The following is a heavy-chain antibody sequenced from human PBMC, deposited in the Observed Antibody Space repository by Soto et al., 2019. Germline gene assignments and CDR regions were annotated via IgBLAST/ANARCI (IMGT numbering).Heavy chain of an antibody. D-gene: IGHD3-16*01. V-gene: IGHV3-23*01. Sequence: QVPGQGLEWVSTISDTGDSTYYADSVRGRFTLSRDNSKNTLYLQMGRLRAEDTAVFFCAKSPLPRTPRLTLSTCFDECGEAVLLT. J-gene: IGHJ4*02. CDR2: ISDTGDST. CDR3: AKSPLPRTPRLTLSTCFDE.